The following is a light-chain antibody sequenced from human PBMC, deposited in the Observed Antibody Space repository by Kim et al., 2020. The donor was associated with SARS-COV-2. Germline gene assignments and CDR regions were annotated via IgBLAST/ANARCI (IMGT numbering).Light chain of an antibody. J-gene: IGLJ3*02. Sequence: GQSVTMSCAGSSSDIGSNYVYWYNHVPGTAPNLLIYKNNQRPAGVPDRFSGSKSGPSASLAISGLQSEDEADYYCATWDDSLRGWVFGGGTQLTVL. CDR1: SSDIGSNY. CDR3: ATWDDSLRGWV. V-gene: IGLV1-47*01. CDR2: KNN.